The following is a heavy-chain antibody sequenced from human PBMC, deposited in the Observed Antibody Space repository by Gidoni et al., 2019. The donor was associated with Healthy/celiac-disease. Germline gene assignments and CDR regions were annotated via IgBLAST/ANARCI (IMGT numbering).Heavy chain of an antibody. J-gene: IGHJ4*02. D-gene: IGHD5-12*01. CDR1: GFTFSYHY. Sequence: EVQLVESGGGLVQPGGSLRLSCAASGFTFSYHYMDWVRKAPGKGLEWVGRTRNKANSYTTEYAASVKGRFTISRDDSKNSLYLQMNSLKTEDTAVYYCARAGYSGYEQLDYWGQGTLVTVSS. CDR2: TRNKANSYTT. V-gene: IGHV3-72*01. CDR3: ARAGYSGYEQLDY.